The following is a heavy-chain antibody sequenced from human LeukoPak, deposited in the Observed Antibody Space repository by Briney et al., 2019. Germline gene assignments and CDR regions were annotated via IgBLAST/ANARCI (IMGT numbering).Heavy chain of an antibody. D-gene: IGHD3-22*01. CDR3: ARDGGSHYYDISGYNEFVY. V-gene: IGHV3-7*01. CDR1: GFTFSSYW. J-gene: IGHJ4*02. Sequence: PAGSLRLSCAASGFTFSSYWMSWVRQAPGKGLEWMANIKQDGGEKYNVDSVKGRFTISRDHAKNPLHLEMHSLRAEDTAVYYCARDGGSHYYDISGYNEFVYLGQGTLVTVSS. CDR2: IKQDGGEK.